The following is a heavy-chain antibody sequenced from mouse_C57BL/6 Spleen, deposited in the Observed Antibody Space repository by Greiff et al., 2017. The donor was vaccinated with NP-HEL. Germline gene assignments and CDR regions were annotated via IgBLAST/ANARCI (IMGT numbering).Heavy chain of an antibody. Sequence: EVQRVESGGGLVKPGGSLKLSCAASGFTFSSYAMSWVRQTPEKRLEWVATISDGGSYTYYPDNVKGRFTISRDNAKNNLYLQMSHLKSEDTAMYYCAREVSYGSGFDYWGQGTTLTVSS. D-gene: IGHD1-1*01. CDR2: ISDGGSYT. CDR3: AREVSYGSGFDY. CDR1: GFTFSSYA. J-gene: IGHJ2*01. V-gene: IGHV5-4*01.